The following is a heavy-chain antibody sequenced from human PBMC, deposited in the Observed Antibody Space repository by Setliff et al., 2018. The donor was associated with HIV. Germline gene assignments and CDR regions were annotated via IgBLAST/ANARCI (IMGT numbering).Heavy chain of an antibody. V-gene: IGHV3-21*04. J-gene: IGHJ4*02. CDR1: GFTFSVYN. D-gene: IGHD1-26*01. Sequence: PGGSLRLSCAASGFTFSVYNMNWVCQPPGKGLEWVSCISSKSSYIDYADSLKGRFTISRDNARNSLYLQMDSLRAEDTAVYYCARVGVRYFDYWGQGTLVTVSS. CDR3: ARVGVRYFDY. CDR2: ISSKSSYI.